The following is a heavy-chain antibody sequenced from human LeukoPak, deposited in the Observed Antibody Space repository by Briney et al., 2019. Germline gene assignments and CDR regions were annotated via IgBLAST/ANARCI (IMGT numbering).Heavy chain of an antibody. CDR3: ARRSYCSGGSCPPGAFDI. CDR2: IYYSGST. J-gene: IGHJ3*02. Sequence: SETLSLTCTVSGGSISSSSYYWGWIRQPPGKGLEWIGSIYYSGSTYYNPSLKSRVTISVDTSKNQFSLKLSSVTAADTAVYYCARRSYCSGGSCPPGAFDIWGQGTMVTVSS. D-gene: IGHD2-15*01. CDR1: GGSISSSSYY. V-gene: IGHV4-39*07.